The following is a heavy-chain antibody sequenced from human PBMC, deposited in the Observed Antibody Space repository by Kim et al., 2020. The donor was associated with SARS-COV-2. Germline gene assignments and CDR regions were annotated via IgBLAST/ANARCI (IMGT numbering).Heavy chain of an antibody. V-gene: IGHV3-33*08. D-gene: IGHD4-17*01. CDR3: ARWSGDYKNYFDH. CDR1: GFVFGSYG. CDR2: IWNHGNNQ. J-gene: IGHJ4*02. Sequence: GGSLRLSCAASGFVFGSYGMHWGRQTPGKGLEWLAVIWNHGNNQNYADSVKGRFNVSRDNYKNTMYLQMDNLRAEDTGIYYCARWSGDYKNYFDHWGQGILVTVSS.